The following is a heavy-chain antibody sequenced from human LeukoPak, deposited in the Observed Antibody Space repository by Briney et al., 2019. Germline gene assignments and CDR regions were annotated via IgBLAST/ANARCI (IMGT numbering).Heavy chain of an antibody. Sequence: GGSLRLSCAGSGFTLNNYAIHWVRQAPGKGLEWVVYISSGDARMDHAESVKGRFTISRDNAKNSLSLQMNSLRAEDTAVYYCARPSVYGFDAFDMWGQGTMVIVSA. J-gene: IGHJ3*02. D-gene: IGHD5/OR15-5a*01. CDR2: ISSGDARM. CDR1: GFTLNNYA. CDR3: ARPSVYGFDAFDM. V-gene: IGHV3-48*03.